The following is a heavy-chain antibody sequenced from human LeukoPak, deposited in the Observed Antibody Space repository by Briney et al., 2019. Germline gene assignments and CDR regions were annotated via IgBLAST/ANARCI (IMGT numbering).Heavy chain of an antibody. Sequence: GGSPRLSCAACGFTFSAYGMHWVRQAPGKGLEWVAFIRFDGSNKYYEDSAKGRFTISRDNSKNTVYLQMNSLRAEDTAVYYCARDRSPGNFDYWGQGTLVIVSS. CDR3: ARDRSPGNFDY. CDR2: IRFDGSNK. CDR1: GFTFSAYG. V-gene: IGHV3-30*02. J-gene: IGHJ4*02.